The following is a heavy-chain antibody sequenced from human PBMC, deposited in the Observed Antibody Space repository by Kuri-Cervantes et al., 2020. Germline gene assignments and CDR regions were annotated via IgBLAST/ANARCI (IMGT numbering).Heavy chain of an antibody. CDR1: GFTFSSYA. J-gene: IGHJ4*02. CDR2: ISYDGSNK. CDR3: AREQYSSSWYYFDY. Sequence: SLKISCAASGFTFSSYAMHWVRQAPGKGLEWVAVISYDGSNKYYADSVKGRLTISRDNSKNTLYLQMNSLRAEDTAVYYCAREQYSSSWYYFDYWGQGTLVTVSS. V-gene: IGHV3-30-3*01. D-gene: IGHD6-13*01.